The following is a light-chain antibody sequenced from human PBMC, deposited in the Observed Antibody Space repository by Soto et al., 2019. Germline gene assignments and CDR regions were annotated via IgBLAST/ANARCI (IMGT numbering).Light chain of an antibody. J-gene: IGKJ5*01. V-gene: IGKV3-11*01. CDR2: GAS. CDR3: QQYNDWPPIT. Sequence: EVVLTQSPATLSLSPGERATLSCRASQSVGSYLAWYQQKPGQAPRLLIYGASSSSTGIPDRFSGSGSGTDFTLTISRLEPEDFAVYYCQQYNDWPPITFGQGTRLEIK. CDR1: QSVGSY.